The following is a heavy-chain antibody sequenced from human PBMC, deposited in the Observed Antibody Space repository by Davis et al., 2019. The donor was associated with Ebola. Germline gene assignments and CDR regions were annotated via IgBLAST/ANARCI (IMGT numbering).Heavy chain of an antibody. J-gene: IGHJ6*02. CDR3: ARHIAALYYYGMDV. V-gene: IGHV5-51*01. CDR1: GYGFTNYW. Sequence: GESLKISCKNSGYGFTNYWIGWVRQMPGRGLEWMGIIYPYDSDTRYSPSFQGQVTISADKSIGTAYLQWSSLKASDTAMYYCARHIAALYYYGMDVWGQGTTVTVSS. D-gene: IGHD6-6*01. CDR2: IYPYDSDT.